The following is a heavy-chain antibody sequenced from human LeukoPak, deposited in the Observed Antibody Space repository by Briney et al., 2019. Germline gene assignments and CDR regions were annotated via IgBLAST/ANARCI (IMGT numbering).Heavy chain of an antibody. CDR1: AVSIYSSTYY. CDR3: ASQLAAGNDGFEV. D-gene: IGHD2-15*01. CDR2: IYFTEYT. J-gene: IGHJ3*01. Sequence: SDTLSPTCSLSAVSIYSSTYYCAWIRQPPWKGPELIGCIYFTEYTFHNPSIKCLLTFSVDTSAYLLSLRLPSVTAAEKATYYCASQLAAGNDGFEVWGQGTVVTVSS. V-gene: IGHV4-39*02.